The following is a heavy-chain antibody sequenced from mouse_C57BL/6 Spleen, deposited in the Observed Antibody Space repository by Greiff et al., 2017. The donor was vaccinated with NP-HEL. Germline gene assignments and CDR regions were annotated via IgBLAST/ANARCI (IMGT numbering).Heavy chain of an antibody. CDR1: GYSFTDYN. CDR3: APLTTVAPWFAY. Sequence: QLQESGPELVKPGASVKISCKASGYSFTDYNMNWVKQSNGKRLEWIGVINPNYGTTSYNQKFKGKATLTVDQSSSTAYMQLNSLTSEDSAVYYCAPLTTVAPWFAYWGQGTLVTVSA. CDR2: INPNYGTT. V-gene: IGHV1-39*01. D-gene: IGHD1-1*01. J-gene: IGHJ3*01.